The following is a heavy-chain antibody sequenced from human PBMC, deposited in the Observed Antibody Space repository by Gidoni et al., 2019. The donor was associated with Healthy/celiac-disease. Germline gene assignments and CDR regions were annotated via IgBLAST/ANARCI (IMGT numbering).Heavy chain of an antibody. CDR3: ARGGVTDYYYYGMDV. Sequence: EVQLVESGGGLVKPGGSLRLSCAASGFPFSSYSMNWVRQAPGKGLEWVSSISSRSSYRYYEDAVKGRFTISRDNAENSLYLQMNSLRAEDTAVYYCARGGVTDYYYYGMDVWGQGTTVTVSS. CDR1: GFPFSSYS. CDR2: ISSRSSYR. V-gene: IGHV3-21*01. D-gene: IGHD3-16*01. J-gene: IGHJ6*02.